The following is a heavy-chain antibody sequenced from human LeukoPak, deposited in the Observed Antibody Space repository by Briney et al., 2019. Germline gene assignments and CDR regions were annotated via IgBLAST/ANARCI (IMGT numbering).Heavy chain of an antibody. CDR2: ISSSSSYI. CDR1: GFTFSSYS. J-gene: IGHJ5*02. CDR3: AKRPPPNP. V-gene: IGHV3-21*04. Sequence: GGSLRLSCAASGFTFSSYSMNWVRQAPGKGLEWVSSISSSSSYIYYADSVKGRFTISRANSKDTLYLQMNSLRAEDTAVYYCAKRPPPNPWGQGTLVTVSS.